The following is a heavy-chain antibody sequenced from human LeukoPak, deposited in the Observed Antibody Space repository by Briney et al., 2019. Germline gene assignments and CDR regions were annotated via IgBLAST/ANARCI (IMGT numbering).Heavy chain of an antibody. CDR3: ARRVEGNWFDP. CDR2: TIPILGIA. V-gene: IGHV1-69*04. CDR1: GGTFSSYA. D-gene: IGHD2-15*01. J-gene: IGHJ5*02. Sequence: GASVKVSCKASGGTFSSYAISWVRQAPGQGLEWMGRTIPILGIANYAQKFQGRVTITADKSTSTAYMELSSLRSEDTAVYYCARRVEGNWFDPWGQGTLVTVSS.